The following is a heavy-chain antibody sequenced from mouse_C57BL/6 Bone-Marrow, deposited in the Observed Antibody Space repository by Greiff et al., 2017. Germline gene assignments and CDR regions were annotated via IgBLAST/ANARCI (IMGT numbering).Heavy chain of an antibody. CDR3: ARSSCYYGELFAY. Sequence: EVQLQESGGGLVKPGGSLKLSCAASGFTFSSYAMSWVSQTPEKGLEWVATISAGGSYTYYPDNVKGRFTISRDNAKSNLYLQMSHLTSETTAMYDCARSSCYYGELFAYWGQGTLVTVSA. V-gene: IGHV5-4*01. J-gene: IGHJ3*01. D-gene: IGHD1-1*01. CDR1: GFTFSSYA. CDR2: ISAGGSYT.